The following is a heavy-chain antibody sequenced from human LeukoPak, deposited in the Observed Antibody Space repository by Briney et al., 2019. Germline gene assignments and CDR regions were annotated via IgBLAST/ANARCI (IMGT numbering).Heavy chain of an antibody. V-gene: IGHV4-61*01. Sequence: KSSETLSLTCTVSGGSVSSGSYYWSWIRQPPGKGLEWIGYIYYSGSTNYNPSLKSRVTISVDTSKNQFSLKLSSVTAADTAVYYCARVCGYCSGGSCYSEYYGMDVWGQGTTVTVSS. CDR1: GGSVSSGSYY. CDR3: ARVCGYCSGGSCYSEYYGMDV. CDR2: IYYSGST. D-gene: IGHD2-15*01. J-gene: IGHJ6*02.